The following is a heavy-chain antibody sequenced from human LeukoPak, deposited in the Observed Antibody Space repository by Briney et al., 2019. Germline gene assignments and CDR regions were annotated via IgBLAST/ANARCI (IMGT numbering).Heavy chain of an antibody. V-gene: IGHV3-30-3*01. CDR1: GFTFSTST. J-gene: IGHJ4*02. D-gene: IGHD1-26*01. CDR3: ATDRSKVGDIDY. CDR2: ISYGGSDK. Sequence: TGGSLRLSCAASGFTFSTSTMHWVRQAPGKGLEWVALISYGGSDKYYADSVKGRFTISRDNSKNTLSLQMNSLRAEDTAVYYCATDRSKVGDIDYWGQGTLVIVSS.